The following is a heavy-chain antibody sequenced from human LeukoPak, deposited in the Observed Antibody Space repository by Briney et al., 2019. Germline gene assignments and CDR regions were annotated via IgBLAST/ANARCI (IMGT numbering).Heavy chain of an antibody. CDR1: GASISSTSYY. CDR3: ARVGYSYGFDNYYYYMDV. J-gene: IGHJ6*03. CDR2: IYRSGST. Sequence: SETLSLTCTVSGASISSTSYYWGWIRQSPGKGLEWIGSIYRSGSTFYNPPLKSRVTISVDTSKNQFSLNLRSVTAADTAVYYCARVGYSYGFDNYYYYMDVWDKGTTVTVSS. V-gene: IGHV4-39*07. D-gene: IGHD5-18*01.